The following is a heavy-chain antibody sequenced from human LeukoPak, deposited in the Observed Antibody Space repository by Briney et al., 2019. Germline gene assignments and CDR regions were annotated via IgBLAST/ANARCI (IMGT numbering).Heavy chain of an antibody. Sequence: SETLSLTCTVSGASISSSSYYWGWIRQPPGKGLEWIGSIYYSRSTYYNPSLKSRVTISVDTSKNQFSLKLSSVTAADTAVYYCARRPSYDSSGYYSHYYFDYWGQGTLVTVSS. J-gene: IGHJ4*02. CDR3: ARRPSYDSSGYYSHYYFDY. CDR1: GASISSSSYY. V-gene: IGHV4-39*01. CDR2: IYYSRST. D-gene: IGHD3-22*01.